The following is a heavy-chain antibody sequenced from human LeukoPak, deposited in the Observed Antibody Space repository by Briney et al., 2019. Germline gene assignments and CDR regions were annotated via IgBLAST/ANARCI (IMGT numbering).Heavy chain of an antibody. CDR2: ISISGGTT. J-gene: IGHJ4*02. CDR1: GFTFSSYA. V-gene: IGHV3-23*01. D-gene: IGHD3-10*01. Sequence: GGSLRLSCAASGFTFSSYAMSWVRQAPGKGLEWVSSISISGGTTYYADSVKGRFTISRDNSKNTLYLQMNSLRADDTAVYYCAKDSTFYGSGSHFDYWGQGTLVTVSS. CDR3: AKDSTFYGSGSHFDY.